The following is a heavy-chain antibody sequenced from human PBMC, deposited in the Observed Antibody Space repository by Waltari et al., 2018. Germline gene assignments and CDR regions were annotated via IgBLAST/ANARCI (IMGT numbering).Heavy chain of an antibody. CDR1: GGSVLTPRYS. J-gene: IGHJ6*02. Sequence: QLQLQESGPGLVKPSAPLSPTCPSSGGSVLTPRYSWPWVRRSPGKGLEWIGTFYYPGNIYYNPSLTSRVTISVDSPQNHLSLRLSSVTAADTAVYYCARLSGYCDDTGCYGHYAMDVWGQGTTVTVSS. V-gene: IGHV4-39*02. D-gene: IGHD2-2*01. CDR3: ARLSGYCDDTGCYGHYAMDV. CDR2: FYYPGNI.